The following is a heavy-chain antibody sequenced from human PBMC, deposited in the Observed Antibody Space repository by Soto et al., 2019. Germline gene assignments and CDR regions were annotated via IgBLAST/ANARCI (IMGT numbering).Heavy chain of an antibody. CDR2: INAGNGNT. D-gene: IGHD5-12*01. CDR1: GYTFTSYA. CDR3: ARVMVATIYYYGMDV. Sequence: ASVKVSCKASGYTFTSYAMHWVRQAPGQRLEWMGWINAGNGNTKYSQKFQGRVTITRDTSASTAYMELSSLRSEDTAVYYCARVMVATIYYYGMDVWGQGTTVTVSS. V-gene: IGHV1-3*01. J-gene: IGHJ6*02.